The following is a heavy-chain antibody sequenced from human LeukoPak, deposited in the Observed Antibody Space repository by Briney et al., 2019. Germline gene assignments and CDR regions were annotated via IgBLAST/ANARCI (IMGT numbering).Heavy chain of an antibody. J-gene: IGHJ4*02. CDR1: GYSFTSYW. Sequence: GESLTLSCKGSGYSFTSYWIGWVRQVPGKGLEWMGIIYPGDSDTRYSPSFQGQVTISADKSISTAYLQWSSLKASDTAMYYCARRDYGSSGYYWFDYWGQKTLVTVSS. CDR3: ARRDYGSSGYYWFDY. CDR2: IYPGDSDT. D-gene: IGHD3-22*01. V-gene: IGHV5-51*01.